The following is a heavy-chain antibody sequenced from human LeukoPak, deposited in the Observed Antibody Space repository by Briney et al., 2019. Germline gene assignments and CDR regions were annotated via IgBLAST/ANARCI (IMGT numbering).Heavy chain of an antibody. CDR1: GYTFTGYY. Sequence: ASVKVSCKASGYTFTGYYMHWVRQAPGQGLEWMGWINPNSGGTNYAQKFQGRVTMTRDTSISTAYMELSRPRSDDTAVYYCARSFLEQDIVDYWGQGTLVTVSS. J-gene: IGHJ4*02. V-gene: IGHV1-2*02. CDR2: INPNSGGT. CDR3: ARSFLEQDIVDY. D-gene: IGHD1/OR15-1a*01.